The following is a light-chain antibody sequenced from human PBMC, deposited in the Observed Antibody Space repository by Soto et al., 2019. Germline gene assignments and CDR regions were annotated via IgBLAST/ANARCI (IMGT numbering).Light chain of an antibody. CDR2: DDT. CDR3: GSWDSSLSAYV. CDR1: NIGITR. V-gene: IGLV3-21*02. Sequence: SYELTQPPSVSVAPGQTAKITCGGDNIGITRVHWYQQRPGQAPLLVVYDDTDRPSGIPERFSGSKSGTSATLGITGFRTGDEADYYCGSWDSSLSAYVFGTGTKVTVL. J-gene: IGLJ1*01.